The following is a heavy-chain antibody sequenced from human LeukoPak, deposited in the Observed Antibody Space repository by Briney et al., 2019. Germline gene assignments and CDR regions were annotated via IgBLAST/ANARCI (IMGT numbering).Heavy chain of an antibody. J-gene: IGHJ5*02. D-gene: IGHD3-10*01. CDR2: IFYNGTDK. CDR1: GFIFSRYA. Sequence: GGTLRLSCAASGFIFSRYAMNWVRQAPGKGLEWVAFIFYNGTDKYADSVKGRFTISRDNSKNTLYLEMNRLRPEDTALYYCAKAGASGSGPIDAWGQGTPVIVSS. CDR3: AKAGASGSGPIDA. V-gene: IGHV3-30*02.